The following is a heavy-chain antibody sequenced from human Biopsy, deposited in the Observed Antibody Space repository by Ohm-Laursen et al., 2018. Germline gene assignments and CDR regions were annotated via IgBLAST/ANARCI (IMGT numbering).Heavy chain of an antibody. CDR1: GGSISNTNYY. CDR2: IFYRGST. D-gene: IGHD3-22*01. CDR3: ARDYDTSGYYYVS. V-gene: IGHV4-39*01. J-gene: IGHJ5*02. Sequence: SETLSLTCTVSGGSISNTNYYWGWIRQPPGKGLEWIGSIFYRGSTHYKPSLKSRVTISVDTSKNQFSLKLNSVTAADTAVYYCARDYDTSGYYYVSWGQGTLVTVSS.